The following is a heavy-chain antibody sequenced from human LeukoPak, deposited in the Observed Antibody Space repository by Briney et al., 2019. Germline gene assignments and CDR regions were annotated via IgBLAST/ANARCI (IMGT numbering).Heavy chain of an antibody. D-gene: IGHD1-26*01. J-gene: IGHJ3*02. CDR3: ARDKREPRYAFDI. V-gene: IGHV4-38-2*02. CDR2: IYHSGST. Sequence: SETLSLTCSVSGYSISSGNYWGWIRLPPGKGLQWIGSIYHSGSTYYNPSLKSRVTISVDTSKNQFSLKLSSVTAADTAVYYCARDKREPRYAFDIWGQGTMVTVSS. CDR1: GYSISSGNY.